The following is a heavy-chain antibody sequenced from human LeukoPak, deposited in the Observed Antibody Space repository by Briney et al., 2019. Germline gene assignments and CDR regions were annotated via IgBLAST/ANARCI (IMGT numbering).Heavy chain of an antibody. CDR1: GYTFTSYY. V-gene: IGHV1-46*01. CDR2: INPSGGST. CDR3: ARDQGLSGWYGETTDY. Sequence: ASVKVSCKASGYTFTSYYMHRVRQAPGQGPEWMGIINPSGGSTSYAQKFQGRVTMTRDTSTSTVYMELGSLRSEDTAVYYCARDQGLSGWYGETTDYWGQGTLVTVSS. J-gene: IGHJ4*02. D-gene: IGHD6-19*01.